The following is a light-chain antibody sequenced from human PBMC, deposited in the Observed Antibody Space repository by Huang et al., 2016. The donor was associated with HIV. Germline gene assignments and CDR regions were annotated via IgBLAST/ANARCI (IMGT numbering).Light chain of an antibody. V-gene: IGKV3-20*01. CDR3: QQYGSSPLT. Sequence: EVVLTQSPGTLSLSPGERATLSCRASQSVSSDYLAWYHQKPAQAPRLLIYGTSSRAPGIPDRFSGSGSGTDFTLTISRLEPEDFAAYYCQQYGSSPLTFGGGTKVEIK. CDR1: QSVSSDY. CDR2: GTS. J-gene: IGKJ4*01.